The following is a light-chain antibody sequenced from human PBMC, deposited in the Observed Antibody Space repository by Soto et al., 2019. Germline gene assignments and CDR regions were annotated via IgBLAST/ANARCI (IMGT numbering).Light chain of an antibody. CDR2: DVS. J-gene: IGLJ2*01. V-gene: IGLV2-11*01. CDR1: SSDVGGYNY. Sequence: QSVLTQPRSVSGSPGQSVTISCTGTSSDVGGYNYVSWYQQHPGKAPKLMIYDVSKRPSGVPDRFSGSKSGNTASLTIFGLQAEDEADYYCCSYAGSYTVFGGGTKVTVL. CDR3: CSYAGSYTV.